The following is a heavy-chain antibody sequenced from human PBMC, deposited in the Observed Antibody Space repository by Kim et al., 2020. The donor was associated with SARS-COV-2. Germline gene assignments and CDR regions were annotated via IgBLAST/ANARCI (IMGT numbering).Heavy chain of an antibody. J-gene: IGHJ4*02. V-gene: IGHV1-18*01. D-gene: IGHD1-26*01. CDR3: ARDLGAFYSGSDY. Sequence: NYEQKFPGRVTLTTETSKRTAYMEMTSLTPDDTAVYYCARDLGAFYSGSDYWGQGTLVIVSS.